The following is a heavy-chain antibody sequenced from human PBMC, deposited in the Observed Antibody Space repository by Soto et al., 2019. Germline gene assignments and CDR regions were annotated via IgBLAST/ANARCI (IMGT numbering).Heavy chain of an antibody. Sequence: QVQLQESGPGLVKPSQTLSLTCTVSGGSISSGIYYWSWFRQHPGKGLEWIGYIYYSGSTNYNPYLMSRVTISVDTSKNQFSLKLSSVTAADTAVYYCARDNYRGDRRQDAFDIWGQGTMVTVSS. V-gene: IGHV4-31*03. CDR3: ARDNYRGDRRQDAFDI. J-gene: IGHJ3*02. D-gene: IGHD4-17*01. CDR1: GGSISSGIYY. CDR2: IYYSGST.